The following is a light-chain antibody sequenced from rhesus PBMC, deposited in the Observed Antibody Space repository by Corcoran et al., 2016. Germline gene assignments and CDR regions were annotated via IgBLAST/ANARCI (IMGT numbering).Light chain of an antibody. CDR2: KAS. Sequence: DIQMTQSPSSLSASVGDTVTITCRASQSISSWLAWYQQKPGKAPKLRNYKASSLQSGVPSRFSGSGSGTDVTLTISSLQSEDFATYYCQQYSSRPWTFGQGTKVEIK. J-gene: IGKJ1*01. CDR1: QSISSW. CDR3: QQYSSRPWT. V-gene: IGKV1-22*01.